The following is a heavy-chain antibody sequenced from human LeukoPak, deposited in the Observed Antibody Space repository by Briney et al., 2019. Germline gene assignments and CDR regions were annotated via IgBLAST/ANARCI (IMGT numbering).Heavy chain of an antibody. Sequence: PGGSLRVSWAASRFTFSSYSMNWVRQAPGKGLEWVSSISSSCSYIYYADAVKGRFTISRDNAKNSLYLPMNSLRAEDTAVYYCAELGITMIGGVWGKGTTVTISS. V-gene: IGHV3-21*01. J-gene: IGHJ6*04. CDR2: ISSSCSYI. CDR3: AELGITMIGGV. CDR1: RFTFSSYS. D-gene: IGHD3-10*02.